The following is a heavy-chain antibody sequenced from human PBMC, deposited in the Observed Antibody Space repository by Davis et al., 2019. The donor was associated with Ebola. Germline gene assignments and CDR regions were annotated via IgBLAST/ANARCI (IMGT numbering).Heavy chain of an antibody. CDR3: ARPATVTTFPDNWFDP. CDR1: GFTFSSYS. Sequence: GESLKIFCAASGFTFSSYSMNWVRQAPGKGLEWVSYISSSSSAIYYADSVKGRFTISRDNAKNSLYLQMNSLRDEDTAVYYCARPATVTTFPDNWFDPWGQGTLVTVSS. CDR2: ISSSSSAI. V-gene: IGHV3-48*02. J-gene: IGHJ5*02. D-gene: IGHD4-17*01.